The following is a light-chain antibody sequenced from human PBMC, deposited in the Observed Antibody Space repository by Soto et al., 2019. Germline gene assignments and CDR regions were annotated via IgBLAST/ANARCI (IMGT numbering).Light chain of an antibody. J-gene: IGLJ2*01. Sequence: QPVLTQPPSVSGAPGQRVTISCTGSSSNIGAGYDVHWYQQLPGTAPKLLIYGNSNRPSGVPDRFSGSKSGTSASLAITGLQSEDEADYYCQSYDSSHVVVGGGTKVTVL. CDR3: QSYDSSHVV. V-gene: IGLV1-40*01. CDR2: GNS. CDR1: SSNIGAGYD.